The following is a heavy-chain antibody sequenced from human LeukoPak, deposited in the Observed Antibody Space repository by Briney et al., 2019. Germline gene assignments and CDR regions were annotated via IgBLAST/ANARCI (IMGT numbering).Heavy chain of an antibody. Sequence: GGSLRLSCAASGFTFSSYAMHWVRQAPGKGLEWVAVISYDGSNKYYADSVKGRFTNSRDNSKNTLYLQMNSLKTEDTAVYYCTRGPIQLWIHNGMDVWGQGTTVTVSS. CDR1: GFTFSSYA. D-gene: IGHD5-18*01. J-gene: IGHJ6*02. CDR3: TRGPIQLWIHNGMDV. CDR2: ISYDGSNK. V-gene: IGHV3-30-3*01.